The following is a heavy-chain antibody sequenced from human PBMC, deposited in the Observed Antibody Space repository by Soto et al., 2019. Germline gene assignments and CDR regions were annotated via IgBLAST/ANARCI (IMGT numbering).Heavy chain of an antibody. CDR2: ISAFNGKT. J-gene: IGHJ4*01. CDR1: GYTFNIYG. CDR3: ARDRVPKSSGFFPFDY. D-gene: IGHD3-22*01. V-gene: IGHV1-18*01. Sequence: QIQLVQSGAEVKKPGASVKVSCKASGYTFNIYGINWVRQAPGQGLEWMGWISAFNGKTNYAQNVQGRVTMTTHTSTSTAYVELRSLRSDDTAVYYCARDRVPKSSGFFPFDYWGHGTLVTVSS.